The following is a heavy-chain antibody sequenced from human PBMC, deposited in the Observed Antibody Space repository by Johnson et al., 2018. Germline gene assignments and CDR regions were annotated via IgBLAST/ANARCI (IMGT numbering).Heavy chain of an antibody. CDR1: GFTFSSYG. Sequence: QVQLVQSGGGVVQPGRSLRLSCAASGFTFSSYGMHWVRQAPGKGLEWVAVIWYDGSNKYYADSVKGRFTISRDNSKNTLYLQMNSLRAEETAVYFCARARGWGIRSYYYYYGMDVWGQGTAVTVSS. CDR2: IWYDGSNK. V-gene: IGHV3-33*01. D-gene: IGHD3-16*01. J-gene: IGHJ6*02. CDR3: ARARGWGIRSYYYYYGMDV.